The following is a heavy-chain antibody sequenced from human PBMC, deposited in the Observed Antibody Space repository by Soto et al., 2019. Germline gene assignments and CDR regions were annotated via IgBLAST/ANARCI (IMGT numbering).Heavy chain of an antibody. CDR2: ISDRGDI. J-gene: IGHJ5*02. Sequence: SETLSLTCTVSGISITSSYWNWFRQSPGKGLEWIGQISDRGDINYNPPLESRVAISTDTSKNQVSLTLTAVNAADTAVYFCASGRHWFGPCGQGTLVTVSS. V-gene: IGHV4-59*08. CDR3: ASGRHWFGP. CDR1: GISITSSY.